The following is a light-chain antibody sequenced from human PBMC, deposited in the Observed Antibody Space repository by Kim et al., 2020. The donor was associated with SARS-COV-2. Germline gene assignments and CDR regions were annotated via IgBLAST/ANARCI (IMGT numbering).Light chain of an antibody. J-gene: IGKJ4*01. CDR2: DAS. Sequence: FCQGEQATHACRASQSVSSCLAWYQQKPGQAPRLLIYDASNRATGIPARFSGSGSGTDFTLTIGSLEPEDFAVYYCQQRGNWPLTFGGGTKVDIK. CDR1: QSVSSC. V-gene: IGKV3-11*01. CDR3: QQRGNWPLT.